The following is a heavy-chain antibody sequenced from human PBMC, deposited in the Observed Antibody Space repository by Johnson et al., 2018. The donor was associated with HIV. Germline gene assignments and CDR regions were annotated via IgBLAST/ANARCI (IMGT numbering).Heavy chain of an antibody. CDR1: GFTFSSYG. CDR2: ISYDGSNK. V-gene: IGHV3-30*03. J-gene: IGHJ3*01. Sequence: QVQLVESGGGVVQPGRSLRLSCAASGFTFSSYGMHWVRQAPGKGLEWVAVISYDGSNKYYADSVKGRFTISRDNSKNTLYLQMNSLRAEDTAVYYCARARAIVVNPWGQGTMVTVSS. CDR3: ARARAIVVNP. D-gene: IGHD3-22*01.